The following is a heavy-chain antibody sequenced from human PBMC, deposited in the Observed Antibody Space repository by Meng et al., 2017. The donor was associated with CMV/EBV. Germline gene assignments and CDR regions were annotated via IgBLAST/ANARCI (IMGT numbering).Heavy chain of an antibody. V-gene: IGHV3-23*01. Sequence: SSGFTCHNFAMDWVRQAPEKGLGWVSGITGSADNTYYADSVKDQFTISRDDSNSTLYLQMNSLKAEDTAVYSCAKARSTTISAAFNYWGQGTLVTVSS. CDR2: ITGSADNT. D-gene: IGHD6-13*01. J-gene: IGHJ4*02. CDR3: AKARSTTISAAFNY. CDR1: GFTCHNFA.